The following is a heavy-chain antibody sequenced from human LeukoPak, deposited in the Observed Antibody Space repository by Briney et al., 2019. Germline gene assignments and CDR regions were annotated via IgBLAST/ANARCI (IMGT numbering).Heavy chain of an antibody. Sequence: GGSLRLSCAASGFSFSDNNMHWVRQAPGKGLEWVGFIWLDGSRQKNADSVKGRFTLSRDNSKSTLYLQMNSLRPEDTAVYYCVKDASWAFDSWGQGTTVTVSS. J-gene: IGHJ3*01. CDR2: IWLDGSRQ. CDR3: VKDASWAFDS. CDR1: GFSFSDNN. V-gene: IGHV3-30*02.